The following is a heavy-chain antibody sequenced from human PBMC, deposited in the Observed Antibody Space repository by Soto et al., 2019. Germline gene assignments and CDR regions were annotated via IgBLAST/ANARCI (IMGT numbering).Heavy chain of an antibody. Sequence: SETLSLTCAVSGGSISSGGYSWSWIRQPPGKGLEWIGYIYHSGSTYYNPSLKSRVTISVDRSKNQFSLKLSSVTAADTAVYYCARTSNGDYFDYWGQGTLVTVYS. J-gene: IGHJ4*02. CDR2: IYHSGST. CDR3: ARTSNGDYFDY. D-gene: IGHD4-4*01. CDR1: GGSISSGGYS. V-gene: IGHV4-30-2*01.